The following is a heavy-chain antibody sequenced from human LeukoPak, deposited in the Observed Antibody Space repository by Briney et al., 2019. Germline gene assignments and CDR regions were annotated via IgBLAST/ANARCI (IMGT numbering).Heavy chain of an antibody. Sequence: PSETLSLTCAVYGGSFSGYYWSWIRQPPGKGLEWIGEINHSGSANYNPSLKSRVTISVDTSKNQFSLKLSSVTAADTAVYYCARVLGSGWYGLIDHWGQGTLVTVSS. CDR2: INHSGSA. D-gene: IGHD6-19*01. V-gene: IGHV4-34*01. CDR3: ARVLGSGWYGLIDH. J-gene: IGHJ4*02. CDR1: GGSFSGYY.